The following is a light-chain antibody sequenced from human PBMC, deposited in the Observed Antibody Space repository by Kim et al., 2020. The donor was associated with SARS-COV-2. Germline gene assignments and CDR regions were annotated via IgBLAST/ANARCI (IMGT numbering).Light chain of an antibody. J-gene: IGLJ1*01. CDR2: EVS. CDR3: SSYAGSSLYV. CDR1: SSDVGGYNY. V-gene: IGLV2-8*01. Sequence: GHSVTISCTGTSSDVGGYNYVSWYQQHPGKAPKLMIYEVSKRPSGVPDRFSGSKSGNTASLTVSGLQAEDDADYYCSSYAGSSLYVFGAGTKVTVL.